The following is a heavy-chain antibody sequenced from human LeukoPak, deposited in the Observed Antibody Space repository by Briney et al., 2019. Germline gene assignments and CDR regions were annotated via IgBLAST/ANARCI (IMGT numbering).Heavy chain of an antibody. CDR3: ARGRGDARSGLDY. Sequence: GESLKISCKGSGYSFTSYWIGWVRQMPGKGLEWMGIIYPGDSDTRYSPPFQGQVTISADKSISTAYLQWSSLKASDTAMYYRARGRGDARSGLDYWGQGTLVTVSS. CDR2: IYPGDSDT. V-gene: IGHV5-51*01. D-gene: IGHD2-21*02. J-gene: IGHJ4*02. CDR1: GYSFTSYW.